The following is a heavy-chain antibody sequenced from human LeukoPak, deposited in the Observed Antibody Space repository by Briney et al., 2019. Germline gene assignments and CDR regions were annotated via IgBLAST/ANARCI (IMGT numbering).Heavy chain of an antibody. CDR3: AKDEYCGGDCYIQH. Sequence: GGSLRLSCVASGFSFSVYPMSWVRQPPGKGLEWVSSISGSGGFKYHADSVKGRFTISRDNSKNTLYLQMNSLRAEDTAVYYCAKDEYCGGDCYIQHWGQGTLVTVSS. D-gene: IGHD2-21*02. V-gene: IGHV3-23*01. CDR2: ISGSGGFK. J-gene: IGHJ1*01. CDR1: GFSFSVYP.